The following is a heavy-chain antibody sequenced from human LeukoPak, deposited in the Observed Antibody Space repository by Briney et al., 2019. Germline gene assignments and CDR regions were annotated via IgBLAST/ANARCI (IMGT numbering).Heavy chain of an antibody. CDR1: GFTFSAYW. J-gene: IGHJ4*02. D-gene: IGHD3-22*01. V-gene: IGHV3-7*01. CDR2: IRQDGSEK. CDR3: ARCPYDSTGDYSVPSHLDY. Sequence: PGGSLRLSCAASGFTFSAYWMTWVRQAPGKGLEWVANIRQDGSEKYYVDSLRGRFSISRDNVKNSLFLQMSSLSAEDTAVYYCARCPYDSTGDYSVPSHLDYWGQGTLVTVSS.